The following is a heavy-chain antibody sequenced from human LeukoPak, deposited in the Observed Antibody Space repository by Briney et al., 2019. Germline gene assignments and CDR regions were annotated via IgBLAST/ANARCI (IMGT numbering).Heavy chain of an antibody. CDR3: ARTYNYGNKDFDY. V-gene: IGHV4-4*02. D-gene: IGHD5-18*01. CDR2: IYHSGST. CDR1: GGSISNSNW. J-gene: IGHJ4*02. Sequence: SGTLSLTCSVFGGSISNSNWWSWVRQPPGKGLEWIGEIYHSGSTTYNPSLKSRVTISLDKSKNQFSLKLSSVTAADSAVYYCARTYNYGNKDFDYWGQGTLVTVSS.